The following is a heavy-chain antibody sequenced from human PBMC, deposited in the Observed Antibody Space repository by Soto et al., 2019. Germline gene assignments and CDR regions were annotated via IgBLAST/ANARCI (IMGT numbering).Heavy chain of an antibody. CDR2: ISHDGNNQ. V-gene: IGHV3-30*09. Sequence: QVQLVESGGGVVQPGRSLRLSCAASGFIFSSYAMHWVRQAPGKGLEWVAIISHDGNNQYYADSVKGRFAISRDNSKNTLYLLLNSLRVEDTAVYYYARDERRSVVVAPYNWFDPWGQGTLVTVSS. D-gene: IGHD2-15*01. CDR1: GFIFSSYA. CDR3: ARDERRSVVVAPYNWFDP. J-gene: IGHJ5*02.